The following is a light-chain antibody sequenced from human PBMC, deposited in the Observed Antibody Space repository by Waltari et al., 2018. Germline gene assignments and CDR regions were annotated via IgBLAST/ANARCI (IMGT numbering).Light chain of an antibody. CDR2: QDS. CDR3: QAWDSSTVV. CDR1: KLGNKY. V-gene: IGLV3-1*01. Sequence: SYELTQPPSVSVSPGQTATTTCPGDKLGNKYTSWYQQKPGQSPILVIYQDSLRPSGIPERFSGSNSGNTATLTVSGAQAMDEADYYCQAWDSSTVVFGGGTKLTVL. J-gene: IGLJ2*01.